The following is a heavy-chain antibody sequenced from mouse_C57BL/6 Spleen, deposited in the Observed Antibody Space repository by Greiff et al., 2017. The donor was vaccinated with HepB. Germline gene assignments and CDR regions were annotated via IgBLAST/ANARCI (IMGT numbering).Heavy chain of an antibody. CDR3: TREIYYGSSYGWFAY. Sequence: EVKLMESGEGLVKPGGSLKLSCAASGFTFSSYAMSWVRQTPEKRLEWVAYISSGGDYIYYADTVKGRFTISRDNARNTLYLQMSSLKSEDTAMYYCTREIYYGSSYGWFAYWGQGTLVTVSA. CDR1: GFTFSSYA. J-gene: IGHJ3*01. D-gene: IGHD1-1*01. V-gene: IGHV5-9-1*02. CDR2: ISSGGDYI.